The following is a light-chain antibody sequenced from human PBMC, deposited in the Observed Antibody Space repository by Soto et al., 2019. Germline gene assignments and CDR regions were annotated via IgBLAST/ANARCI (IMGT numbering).Light chain of an antibody. J-gene: IGKJ5*01. CDR1: QSVSSSY. V-gene: IGKV3-20*01. CDR3: QQYGSPPSIT. Sequence: EIVLTQSPGTLSLSPGERATLSCRASQSVSSSYLAWYQQKPRQAPRLLIYAASSRAAGIAARSSGSGAWTAVTLTISRLEHDDVAVYYYQQYGSPPSITFGQGTQLEIK. CDR2: AAS.